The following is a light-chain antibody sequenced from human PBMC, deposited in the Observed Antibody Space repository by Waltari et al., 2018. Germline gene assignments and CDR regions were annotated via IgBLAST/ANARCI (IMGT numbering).Light chain of an antibody. CDR1: QSISTW. J-gene: IGKJ1*01. Sequence: DIQMTQSPSTLSASVGDRITITCRASQSISTWLAWYRQEPGKAPKLLIYQASTLQNGVPSRFSGSGSGTEFTLTISSLQPDDFVTYYCQQYSSYWTFGQGTKVEIK. V-gene: IGKV1-5*03. CDR3: QQYSSYWT. CDR2: QAS.